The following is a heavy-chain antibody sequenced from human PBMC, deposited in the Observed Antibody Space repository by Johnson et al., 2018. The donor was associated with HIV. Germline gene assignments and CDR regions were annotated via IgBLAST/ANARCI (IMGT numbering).Heavy chain of an antibody. D-gene: IGHD4-11*01. CDR2: ISYDGSNK. V-gene: IGHV3-30-3*01. Sequence: VQLLESGGGVVQPGRSLRLSCAASGFTFSSYAMHWVRQAPGKGLEWVAVISYDGSNKYYADSVKGRFTISRDNSKNTLYLQMNSLRAEDTAVYYCAREDYTDAFDIWGQGTMVTVSS. J-gene: IGHJ3*02. CDR3: AREDYTDAFDI. CDR1: GFTFSSYA.